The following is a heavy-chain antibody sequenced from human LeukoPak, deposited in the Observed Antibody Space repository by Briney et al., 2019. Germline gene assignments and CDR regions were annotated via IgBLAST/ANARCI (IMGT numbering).Heavy chain of an antibody. Sequence: KPSETLSLTCTVSGGSIGTTYYWGWIRQPPGKGLEYIASIYYNENIYFNPSLYSRVTISVDTSKNQFSLKLRSVTAADTAVYYCARHASLPAVGFDYWGRGTLVTVSS. CDR1: GGSIGTTYY. CDR3: ARHASLPAVGFDY. V-gene: IGHV4-39*01. J-gene: IGHJ4*02. D-gene: IGHD6-13*01. CDR2: IYYNENI.